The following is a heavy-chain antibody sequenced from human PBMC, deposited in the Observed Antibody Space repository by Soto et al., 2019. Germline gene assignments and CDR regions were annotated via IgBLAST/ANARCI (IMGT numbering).Heavy chain of an antibody. CDR2: ISPDGSNR. Sequence: PGGPLDPSFPASEFTFSTSWRTWFPKPPGKGLMWVSRISPDGSNRGYADSVEGRFTVSRDNAKNTLYLQMHSLRAEDTAMYYCASWGHIVPVSPTDFDHWGEGTLVTVS. V-gene: IGHV3-74*01. D-gene: IGHD2-21*01. CDR1: EFTFSTSW. CDR3: ASWGHIVPVSPTDFDH. J-gene: IGHJ4*02.